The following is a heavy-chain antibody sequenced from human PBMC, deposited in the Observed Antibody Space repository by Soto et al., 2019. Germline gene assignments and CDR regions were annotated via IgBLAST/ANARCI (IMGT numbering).Heavy chain of an antibody. CDR2: INARNGNT. D-gene: IGHD2-21*02. J-gene: IGHJ4*02. Sequence: QVQLVQSGAEVKKPGASVKVSCKASGYTFASYAMHWVRQAPGQRLEWMGWINARNGNTKYSQKFQGRVTVTRDTSASTAYMELSSLRSEDTAVYYCARSIVVVTALDYWGQGTLVTVSS. CDR3: ARSIVVVTALDY. V-gene: IGHV1-3*01. CDR1: GYTFASYA.